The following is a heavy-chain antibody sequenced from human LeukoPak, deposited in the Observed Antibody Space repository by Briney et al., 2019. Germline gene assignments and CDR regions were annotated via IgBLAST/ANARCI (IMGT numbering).Heavy chain of an antibody. Sequence: KPGESLKISCNGFGYSFSSYWIGWVRQMPGKGLEWMGIIYPGDSDTRYSPSFQGQVTISADKSITTAYLQWSSLKASDTAMYYCVRGYYGISTCRRLHYWGQGTLVTVSS. CDR3: VRGYYGISTCRRLHY. D-gene: IGHD3-9*01. CDR2: IYPGDSDT. CDR1: GYSFSSYW. J-gene: IGHJ4*02. V-gene: IGHV5-51*01.